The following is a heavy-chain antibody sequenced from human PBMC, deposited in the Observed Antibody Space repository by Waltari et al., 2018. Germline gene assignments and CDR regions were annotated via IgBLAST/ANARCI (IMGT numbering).Heavy chain of an antibody. CDR3: VSRVTVAGLFDY. D-gene: IGHD6-19*01. V-gene: IGHV4-38-2*01. Sequence: QVRLQESGPGLVKPSETLSLTCAVSDKSISSGYFWGWIRQAPGKGLEWIGSFYFGGNTHYNPTLQGRVSISIDTSKNQFSLRLTSVTAADTAVYYCVSRVTVAGLFDYCGQGSMVTVSP. J-gene: IGHJ4*02. CDR2: FYFGGNT. CDR1: DKSISSGYF.